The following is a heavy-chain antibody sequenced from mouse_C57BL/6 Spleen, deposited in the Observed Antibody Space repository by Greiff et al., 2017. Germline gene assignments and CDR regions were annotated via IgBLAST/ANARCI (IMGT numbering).Heavy chain of an antibody. J-gene: IGHJ2*01. V-gene: IGHV1-81*01. Sequence: QVQLKQSGAELARPGASVKLSCKASGYTFTSYGISWVKQRTGQGLEWIGEIYPRSGNTYYNEKFKGKATLTADKSSSTAYMELRSLTSEDSAVYFCARWDTTVVAKGDYWGQGTTLTVSS. CDR1: GYTFTSYG. D-gene: IGHD1-1*01. CDR3: ARWDTTVVAKGDY. CDR2: IYPRSGNT.